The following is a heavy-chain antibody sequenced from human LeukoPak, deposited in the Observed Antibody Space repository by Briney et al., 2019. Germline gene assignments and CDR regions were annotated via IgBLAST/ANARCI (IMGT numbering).Heavy chain of an antibody. V-gene: IGHV3-53*01. CDR2: IYSAGST. Sequence: GGSQRLSCAASGFTVSSNYMNWVRQAPGKGLEWVSVIYSAGSTYYADSVKGRFTISRDNSKNTLYLQMNSLRAEDTAVYYCASQWELRYWGQGTLVTVSS. D-gene: IGHD1-26*01. J-gene: IGHJ4*02. CDR3: ASQWELRY. CDR1: GFTVSSNY.